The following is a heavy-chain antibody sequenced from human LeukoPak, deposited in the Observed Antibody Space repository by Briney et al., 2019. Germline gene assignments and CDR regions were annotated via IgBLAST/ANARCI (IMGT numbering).Heavy chain of an antibody. J-gene: IGHJ4*02. Sequence: ASVKVSCKASGGTFSSYAISWVRQAPGQGLEWMGWISAYNGNTNYAQKLQGRVTMTTDTSTSTAYMELRSLRSDDTAVYYCARDLGEMATSGIDYWGQGTLVTVSS. V-gene: IGHV1-18*01. CDR3: ARDLGEMATSGIDY. CDR1: GGTFSSYA. D-gene: IGHD5-24*01. CDR2: ISAYNGNT.